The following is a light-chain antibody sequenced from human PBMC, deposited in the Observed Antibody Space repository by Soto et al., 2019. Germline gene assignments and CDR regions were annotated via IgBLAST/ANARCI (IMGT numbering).Light chain of an antibody. CDR2: DAT. CDR3: QQSYSTPPT. Sequence: DIQMTQSPSTLSASVGDRVTITCRASQSISSWLAWYQQKPGKAPKLLIYDATNLESGVPSRFSGSESGTEFTLTISSLQPEDFATYYCQQSYSTPPTFGQGTRLEIK. J-gene: IGKJ5*01. V-gene: IGKV1-5*01. CDR1: QSISSW.